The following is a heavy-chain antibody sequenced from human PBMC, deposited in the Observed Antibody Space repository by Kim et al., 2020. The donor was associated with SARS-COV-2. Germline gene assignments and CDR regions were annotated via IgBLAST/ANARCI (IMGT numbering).Heavy chain of an antibody. V-gene: IGHV3-48*02. J-gene: IGHJ4*02. CDR3: ARARYCSGGSCYPWYFDY. CDR1: GFTFSSYS. CDR2: ISSSSSTI. Sequence: GGSLRLSCAASGFTFSSYSMNWVRQAPGKGLEWVSYISSSSSTIYYADSVKGRFTISRDNAKNSLYLQMNSLRDEDTAVYYCARARYCSGGSCYPWYFDYWGQGTLVTVSS. D-gene: IGHD2-15*01.